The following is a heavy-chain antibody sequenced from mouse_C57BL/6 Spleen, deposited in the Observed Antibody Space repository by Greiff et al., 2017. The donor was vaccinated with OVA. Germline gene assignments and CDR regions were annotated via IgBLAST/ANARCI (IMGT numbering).Heavy chain of an antibody. CDR3: ARSDYDLFAY. Sequence: VQLQQSGPELVKPGASVKIPCKASGYTFTDYNMDWVKQSHGKSLEWIGDINPNNGGTIYNQKFKGKAQLTVDKSSSTAYMELRSLTSEDTAVYYCARSDYDLFAYWGQGTLVTVSA. D-gene: IGHD2-4*01. CDR2: INPNNGGT. CDR1: GYTFTDYN. J-gene: IGHJ3*01. V-gene: IGHV1-18*01.